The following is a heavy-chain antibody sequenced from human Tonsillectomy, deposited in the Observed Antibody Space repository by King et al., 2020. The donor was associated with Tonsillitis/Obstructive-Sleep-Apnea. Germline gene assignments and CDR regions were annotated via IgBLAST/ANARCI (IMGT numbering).Heavy chain of an antibody. CDR2: IYYSGST. D-gene: IGHD3-3*01. CDR3: ARNGYTIFGVVIGGFEY. J-gene: IGHJ4*02. Sequence: QLQESGPGLVKPSETLSLTCTVSGGSISSSSYYWGWIRQPPGKGLEWIGSIYYSGSTFYNPSLKSRVTISVDTSKNQFSLKLTSVTAADTAVYYCARNGYTIFGVVIGGFEYWGQGTLVTVSS. CDR1: GGSISSSSYY. V-gene: IGHV4-39*01.